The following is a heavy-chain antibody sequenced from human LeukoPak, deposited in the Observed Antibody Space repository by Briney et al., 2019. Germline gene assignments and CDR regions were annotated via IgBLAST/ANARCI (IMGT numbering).Heavy chain of an antibody. CDR1: GGTFSSYV. J-gene: IGHJ4*02. V-gene: IGHV1-69*04. Sequence: GSSVKVSCKASGGTFSSYVISWVRQAPGQGLEWMGRIIPILGIANYAQKFQGRVTITADKSTSTAYMELSSLRSEDTAVYYCAREAIAVAGTAFDYWGQGTLVTVSS. D-gene: IGHD6-19*01. CDR2: IIPILGIA. CDR3: AREAIAVAGTAFDY.